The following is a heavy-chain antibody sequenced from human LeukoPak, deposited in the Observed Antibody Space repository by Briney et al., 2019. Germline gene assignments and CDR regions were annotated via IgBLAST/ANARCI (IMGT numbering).Heavy chain of an antibody. V-gene: IGHV3-7*01. D-gene: IGHD6-6*01. Sequence: GGSLTLSWPPSGFFFSSHWMSWVRQPPGTGLGWVANIKQVGREKYYVDSVKGRFTISRDNAKNSLYLQMNSLRAEDTAVYYCARDPDASSSTDYWGQGTLVTVSS. CDR3: ARDPDASSSTDY. CDR2: IKQVGREK. CDR1: GFFFSSHW. J-gene: IGHJ4*02.